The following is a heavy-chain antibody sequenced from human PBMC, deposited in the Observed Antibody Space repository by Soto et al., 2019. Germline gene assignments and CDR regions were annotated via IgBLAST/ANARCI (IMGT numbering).Heavy chain of an antibody. CDR3: ARDNPKRSNSWPNFDY. CDR2: IIPIFGTA. CDR1: GGTFSSYA. V-gene: IGHV1-69*12. Sequence: QVQLVQSGAEVKKPGSSVKVSCKASGGTFSSYAISWVRQAPGQGLEWMGGIIPIFGTANYVQKFQGRVTITADESTSTAYMELISLRSEDTAGYYCARDNPKRSNSWPNFDYWGQGTLVTVSS. J-gene: IGHJ4*02. D-gene: IGHD6-13*01.